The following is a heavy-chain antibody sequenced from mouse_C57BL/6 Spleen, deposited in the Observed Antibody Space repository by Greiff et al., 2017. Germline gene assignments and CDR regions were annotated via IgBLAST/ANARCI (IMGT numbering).Heavy chain of an antibody. CDR2: ISSGGSYT. CDR3: ARQDYYGSSPGYFDV. J-gene: IGHJ1*03. V-gene: IGHV5-6*01. Sequence: EVHLVESGGDLVKPGGSLKLSCAASGFTFSSYGMSWVRQTPDKRLEWVATISSGGSYTYYPDSVKGRFTISRDNAKNTLYLQMSSLKSEDTAMYYCARQDYYGSSPGYFDVWGTGTTVTVSS. D-gene: IGHD1-1*01. CDR1: GFTFSSYG.